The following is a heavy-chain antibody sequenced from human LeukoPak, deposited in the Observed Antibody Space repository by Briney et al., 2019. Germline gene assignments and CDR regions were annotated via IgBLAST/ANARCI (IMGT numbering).Heavy chain of an antibody. J-gene: IGHJ4*02. CDR2: IYPGDSDT. CDR1: GYNFTNYW. V-gene: IGHV5-51*01. D-gene: IGHD3-10*01. Sequence: GESLKISCKISGYNFTNYWIGWVRQMPGKGLEWMGIIYPGDSDTRYSPSFQGQVTISADKSISTAYLQWSSLKASDTAMYYCARYVYYGSEFFDYWGQGTLVTVSS. CDR3: ARYVYYGSEFFDY.